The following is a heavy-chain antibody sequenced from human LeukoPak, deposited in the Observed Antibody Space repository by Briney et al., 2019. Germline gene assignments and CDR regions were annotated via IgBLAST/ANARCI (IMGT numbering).Heavy chain of an antibody. V-gene: IGHV3-23*01. CDR3: AKDTSRYCSSTSCYVANPPY. CDR1: GFTFSSYA. CDR2: ISGSGGST. Sequence: GGSLRLSCAASGFTFSSYAMSWVRQAPGKGLEWVSAISGSGGSTYYADSVKGRFTISRDNSKNTLYLQMNSLRAEDTAVYYCAKDTSRYCSSTSCYVANPPYWGQGTLVTVSS. J-gene: IGHJ4*02. D-gene: IGHD2-2*01.